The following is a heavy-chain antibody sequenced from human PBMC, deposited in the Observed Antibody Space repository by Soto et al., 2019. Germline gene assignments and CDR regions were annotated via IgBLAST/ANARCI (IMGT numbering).Heavy chain of an antibody. D-gene: IGHD3-3*01. V-gene: IGHV4-39*01. Sequence: SETLSLTCTVSGGSISSSSYYWGWIRQPPGKGLEWIGSIYYSGITYYNPSLKSRVTISVDTSKNRFSLKLSSVTAADTAVYYCARQESTYDFWSGYYNRGWFDPWGQGTLVTVSS. CDR3: ARQESTYDFWSGYYNRGWFDP. CDR2: IYYSGIT. J-gene: IGHJ5*02. CDR1: GGSISSSSYY.